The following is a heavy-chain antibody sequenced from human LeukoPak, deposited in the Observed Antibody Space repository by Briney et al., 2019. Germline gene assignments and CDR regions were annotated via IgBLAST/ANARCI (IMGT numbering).Heavy chain of an antibody. D-gene: IGHD2-2*01. V-gene: IGHV1-8*01. CDR3: ARVRPRLVPKHSLDC. J-gene: IGHJ4*02. CDR2: MNPNSGNT. Sequence: ASVKVSCKASGYTFTSYDINWVRQATGQGLEWMGWMNPNSGNTGYAQKFQGRVTMTRNTSISTAYMELSSLRSEDTAVYYCARVRPRLVPKHSLDCSCQGTLITVSS. CDR1: GYTFTSYD.